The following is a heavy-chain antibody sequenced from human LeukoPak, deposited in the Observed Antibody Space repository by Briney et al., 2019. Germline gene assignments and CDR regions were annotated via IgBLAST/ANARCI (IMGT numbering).Heavy chain of an antibody. D-gene: IGHD6-19*01. V-gene: IGHV3-48*01. J-gene: IGHJ6*02. CDR2: ISSSSSTI. CDR3: ARGDWPGYSSGLPYYYYGMDV. Sequence: GGSLRLSCAASAFTFTSYSMNWVRQAPGRGLEWVSYISSSSSTIYYADSVKGRFTISRDSAKNSLYLQMNSLRAEDTAVYYCARGDWPGYSSGLPYYYYGMDVWGQGTTVTVSS. CDR1: AFTFTSYS.